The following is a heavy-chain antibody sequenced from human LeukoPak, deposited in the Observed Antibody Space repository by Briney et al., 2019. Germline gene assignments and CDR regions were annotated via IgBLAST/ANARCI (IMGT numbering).Heavy chain of an antibody. J-gene: IGHJ5*02. V-gene: IGHV3-74*01. CDR3: TRRVSATRWFDP. D-gene: IGHD2-15*01. CDR2: INSDGSTT. Sequence: GGTLRLSCAASGFTLSSHWMHWVRQAPGKGLVWVSRINSDGSTTNYADSVKGRFTISRDNAENTLYLQMNSLRVEDTAVYYCTRRVSATRWFDPWGQGTLVTVSS. CDR1: GFTLSSHW.